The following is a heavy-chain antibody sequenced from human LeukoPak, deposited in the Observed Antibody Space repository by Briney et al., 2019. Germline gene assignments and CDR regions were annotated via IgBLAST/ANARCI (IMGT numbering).Heavy chain of an antibody. CDR3: ARAYYYDSKGLYYFDY. D-gene: IGHD3-22*01. V-gene: IGHV1-8*01. CDR2: MNPNSGNT. CDR1: GYTFTSYD. Sequence: GASVKVSCKASGYTFTSYDINWVRQATGQGLEWMGWMNPNSGNTGYAQKFQGRVTMTRNTSISTAYMELSSLRSEDTAVYYCARAYYYDSKGLYYFDYWGQGTLVTVSS. J-gene: IGHJ4*02.